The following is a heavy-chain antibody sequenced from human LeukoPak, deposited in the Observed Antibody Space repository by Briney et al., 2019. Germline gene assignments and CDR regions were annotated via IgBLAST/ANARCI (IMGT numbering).Heavy chain of an antibody. J-gene: IGHJ4*02. D-gene: IGHD2-2*01. V-gene: IGHV1-69*05. Sequence: GASVKVSCKASGGTFSSYAISWVRQAPGQGLEWMGGIIPIFGTANYAQKFQGRVTITTDESTSTAYMELSSLRSEDTAVYYCARGGGDIVVVPAAPTEWGQGALVTVSS. CDR1: GGTFSSYA. CDR2: IIPIFGTA. CDR3: ARGGGDIVVVPAAPTE.